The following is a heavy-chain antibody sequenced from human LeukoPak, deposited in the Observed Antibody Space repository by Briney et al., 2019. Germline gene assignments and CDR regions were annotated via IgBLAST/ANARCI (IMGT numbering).Heavy chain of an antibody. CDR1: GFTFSRYG. V-gene: IGHV3-30*02. J-gene: IGHJ4*02. D-gene: IGHD6-13*01. CDR3: ARDPGTLATYFDY. Sequence: PGGSLRVSCAASGFTFSRYGMHWVRQAPGKGLEWVAFIRYDGSNKYYADSVKGRFAISRDDSKNTLYLQMNSLRAEDTAIYYCARDPGTLATYFDYWGPGTLVTVSS. CDR2: IRYDGSNK.